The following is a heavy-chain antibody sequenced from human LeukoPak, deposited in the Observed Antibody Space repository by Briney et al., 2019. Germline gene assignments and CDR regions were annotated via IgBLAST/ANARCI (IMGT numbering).Heavy chain of an antibody. D-gene: IGHD3-10*01. Sequence: PGGSLRLSCAASGFTFSSYAMSWVRQAPGKGLEWVSAISGSGGSTYYADSVKGRFTISRDNSKNTLYLQMNSLRAEDTAVYYCAKDTRITMVRGVIIANKWGYFDYWGQGTLVTVSS. V-gene: IGHV3-23*01. CDR2: ISGSGGST. CDR3: AKDTRITMVRGVIIANKWGYFDY. J-gene: IGHJ4*02. CDR1: GFTFSSYA.